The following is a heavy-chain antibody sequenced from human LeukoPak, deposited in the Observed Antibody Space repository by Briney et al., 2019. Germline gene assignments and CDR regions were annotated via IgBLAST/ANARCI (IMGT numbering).Heavy chain of an antibody. CDR3: ARVNWGFDY. D-gene: IGHD7-27*01. CDR2: ISAYNGNT. J-gene: IGHJ4*02. CDR1: GYTFTGYY. V-gene: IGHV1-18*04. Sequence: ASVKVSCKASGYTFTGYYTHWVRQAPGQGLEWMGWISAYNGNTNYAQKLQGRVTMTTDTSTSTAYMELRSLRSDDTAVYYCARVNWGFDYWGQGTLVTVSS.